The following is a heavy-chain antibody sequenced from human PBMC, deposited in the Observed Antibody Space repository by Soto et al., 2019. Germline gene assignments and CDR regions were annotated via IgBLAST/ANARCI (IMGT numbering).Heavy chain of an antibody. J-gene: IGHJ6*04. CDR3: ARINHYYDTSGRMDV. D-gene: IGHD3-22*01. Sequence: ASVKISCKASGYNFSTYGIFWVRQAPGQGPEWMGWISPYNGNTQSEHKFQGRLTLTTDTSTSTVYMELRSLRSDGTAVYYCARINHYYDTSGRMDVWGKGTKVTVSS. CDR1: GYNFSTYG. CDR2: ISPYNGNT. V-gene: IGHV1-18*04.